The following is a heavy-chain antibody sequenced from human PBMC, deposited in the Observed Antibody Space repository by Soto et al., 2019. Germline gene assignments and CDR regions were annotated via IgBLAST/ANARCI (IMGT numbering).Heavy chain of an antibody. D-gene: IGHD2-15*01. Sequence: SVKVSCKASGGTFSSYAIIWVRQAPGHGLEWMGGIIPISGTTYYTQKFQGRVTITADEPTSTAFMELSSLKSEDTAVFYCARGYCSGGNCYSGMDVWGQGTMVTVSS. CDR2: IIPISGTT. CDR3: ARGYCSGGNCYSGMDV. CDR1: GGTFSSYA. V-gene: IGHV1-69*13. J-gene: IGHJ6*02.